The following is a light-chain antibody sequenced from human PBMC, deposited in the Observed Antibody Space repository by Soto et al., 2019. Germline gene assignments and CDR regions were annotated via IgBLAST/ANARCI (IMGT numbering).Light chain of an antibody. CDR1: SSDVGGYYY. J-gene: IGLJ1*01. CDR3: TSYSSSDIFYV. CDR2: QVT. V-gene: IGLV2-14*01. Sequence: QSVLTQPASVSGSPGQSITISCTGTSSDVGGYYYVSWYQHHPGKAPKLLIYQVTSRPSGVSNRFSGSKSGNTASLTISGLQADDEAHYYCTSYSSSDIFYVFGTGTKVTVL.